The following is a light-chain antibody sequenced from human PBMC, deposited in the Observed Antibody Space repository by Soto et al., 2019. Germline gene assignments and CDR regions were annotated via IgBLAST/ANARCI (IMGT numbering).Light chain of an antibody. CDR3: QRYGSALFT. V-gene: IGKV3-20*01. CDR1: QSVSSKY. J-gene: IGKJ3*01. Sequence: DIVLTQSPGTLSLSPGERATLSCRASQSVSSKYLAWYQQKPGQAPRVVIYGASIRATGIPERFSGGGSGTDFTLTITRMEPGDCAVYYCQRYGSALFTFGPGTKVDIK. CDR2: GAS.